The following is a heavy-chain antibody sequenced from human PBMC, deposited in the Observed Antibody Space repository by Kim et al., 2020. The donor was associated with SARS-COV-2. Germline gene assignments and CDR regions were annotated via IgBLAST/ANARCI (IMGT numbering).Heavy chain of an antibody. CDR1: GGSISSYY. CDR2: IYYSGST. J-gene: IGHJ4*02. Sequence: SETLSLTCTVSGGSISSYYWSWIRQPPGKGLEWIGYIYYSGSTNYNPSLKSRVTISVDTSKNQFFLKLSSETAADTAVYYCARVRPLRKEGNYYFDYWGQGTLVTVSS. V-gene: IGHV4-59*13. CDR3: ARVRPLRKEGNYYFDY. D-gene: IGHD1-7*01.